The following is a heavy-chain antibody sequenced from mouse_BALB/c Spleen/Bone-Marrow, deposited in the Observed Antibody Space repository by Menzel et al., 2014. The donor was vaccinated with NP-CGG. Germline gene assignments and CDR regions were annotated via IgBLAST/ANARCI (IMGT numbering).Heavy chain of an antibody. J-gene: IGHJ2*01. CDR3: ARPYYRYLYFDY. V-gene: IGHV4-1*02. CDR1: GFDFSRYW. CDR2: INPDSSTT. D-gene: IGHD2-14*01. Sequence: DVKLQESGGGLVQPGRSLKLSCAASGFDFSRYWMNWVRQAPGKGLEWIGEINPDSSTTNYTPSLKDKFIISRDNAKNTLYLQMSKVRSEDTALYYCARPYYRYLYFDYWGQGTTLTVSS.